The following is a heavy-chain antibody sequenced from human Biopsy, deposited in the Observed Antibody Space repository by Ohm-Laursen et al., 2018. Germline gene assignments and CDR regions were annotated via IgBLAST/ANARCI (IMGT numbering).Heavy chain of an antibody. D-gene: IGHD2-15*01. CDR3: ARRGSGGRSFDY. J-gene: IGHJ4*02. V-gene: IGHV4-59*08. CDR2: IYYTGNT. CDR1: GGSISSYY. Sequence: SETLSLTCTVSGGSISSYYWSWIRQPPGKGPEWIGYIYYTGNTNYNPSLKSRVTISADTSKNQFSLKLGSVAVAETAVFYCARRGSGGRSFDYWGQGSLVTVSS.